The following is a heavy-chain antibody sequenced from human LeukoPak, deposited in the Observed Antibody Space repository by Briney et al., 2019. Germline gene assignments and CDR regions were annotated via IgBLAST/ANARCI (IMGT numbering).Heavy chain of an antibody. J-gene: IGHJ3*02. Sequence: PSETLSLTCTVSGYSISSGYYWSWIRQPPGKGLEWIGYIYYSGSTNYNPSLKSRVTISVDTSKNQFSLKLSSVTAADTAVYYCARGPSGLRSPFNTWGQGTTVTVST. V-gene: IGHV4-61*01. CDR2: IYYSGST. D-gene: IGHD5-12*01. CDR3: ARGPSGLRSPFNT. CDR1: GYSISSGYY.